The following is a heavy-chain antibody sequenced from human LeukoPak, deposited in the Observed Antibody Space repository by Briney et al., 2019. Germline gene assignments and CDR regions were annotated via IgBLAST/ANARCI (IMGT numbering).Heavy chain of an antibody. Sequence: SETLSLTCTVSGGSISSYYWSLIRQPAGKGLEWIGRIYTSGSTNYNPSLKSRVTMSVDTSKNQFSLKLSSVTAADTAVYYCARDRVDCSGGSCYLGWFDPWGQGTLVTVSS. CDR3: ARDRVDCSGGSCYLGWFDP. CDR1: GGSISSYY. CDR2: IYTSGST. D-gene: IGHD2-15*01. J-gene: IGHJ5*02. V-gene: IGHV4-4*07.